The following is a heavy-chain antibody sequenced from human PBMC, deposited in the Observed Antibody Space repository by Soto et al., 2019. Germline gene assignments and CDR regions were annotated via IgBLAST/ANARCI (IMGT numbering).Heavy chain of an antibody. CDR3: AKARYGDYGGVDY. CDR2: ITGSGSST. Sequence: EVQLLDSGGGLVQPGGSLRLSCAASGFTFSTYAMSWVRQAPGKGLEWVSTITGSGSSTYYADSVKGRFTISRDNXQNTLSLQMSSLRAEDTAMYYCAKARYGDYGGVDYWGQGTLVTVSS. V-gene: IGHV3-23*01. J-gene: IGHJ4*02. CDR1: GFTFSTYA. D-gene: IGHD4-17*01.